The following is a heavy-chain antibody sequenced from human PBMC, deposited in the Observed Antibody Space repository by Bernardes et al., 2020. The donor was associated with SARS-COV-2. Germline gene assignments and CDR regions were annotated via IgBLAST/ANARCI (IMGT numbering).Heavy chain of an antibody. D-gene: IGHD3-16*01. CDR2: ISGTGTTK. J-gene: IGHJ5*02. V-gene: IGHV3-23*01. CDR1: GFTFGMSA. Sequence: GGSLRLSCAASGFTFGMSAMGWVRQSPAKGLQWVAAISGTGTTKYYADSVRGRFAISRDNSNSTLYLQMNSLRVDDTAIYYCAKLPSIQLWAGNNWFDPWGQGTTVTVSS. CDR3: AKLPSIQLWAGNNWFDP.